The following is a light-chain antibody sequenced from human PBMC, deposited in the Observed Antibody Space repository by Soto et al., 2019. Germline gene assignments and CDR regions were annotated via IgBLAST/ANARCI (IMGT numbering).Light chain of an antibody. Sequence: DIQMTPSPSSLSASVRVRVTITCRASQGISTYLAWYQQKPGKVPKLLIYAASTLQSGVPSRFSGSGSGTDFTLTISSLQPEDVATSYCQKYDSAPWTFGQGPKVEIK. V-gene: IGKV1-27*01. CDR1: QGISTY. J-gene: IGKJ1*01. CDR3: QKYDSAPWT. CDR2: AAS.